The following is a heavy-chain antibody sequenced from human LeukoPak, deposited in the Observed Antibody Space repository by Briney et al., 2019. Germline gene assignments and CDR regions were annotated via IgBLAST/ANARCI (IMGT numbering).Heavy chain of an antibody. V-gene: IGHV1-69*05. CDR1: GGTFSSYA. CDR3: ARGFYYDSSGYNYGGFDI. CDR2: IIPIFGAA. Sequence: SVKVSCKASGGTFSSYAISWVRQAPGQGLEWMGRIIPIFGAANYAQRFQGRVSITTDESTSTAYMELSSLRSEDTAVYYCARGFYYDSSGYNYGGFDIWGQGAMVTVSS. D-gene: IGHD3-22*01. J-gene: IGHJ3*02.